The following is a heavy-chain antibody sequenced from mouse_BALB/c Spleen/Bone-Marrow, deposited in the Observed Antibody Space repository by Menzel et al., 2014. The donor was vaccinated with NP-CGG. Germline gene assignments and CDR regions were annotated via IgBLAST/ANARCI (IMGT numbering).Heavy chain of an antibody. D-gene: IGHD4-1*01. CDR1: GYTFSSYW. CDR2: ILPGSGNI. CDR3: ARGDWDFAMYY. V-gene: IGHV1-9*01. Sequence: VQLQRSGVELKKPGASVKIASKAMGYTFSSYWIVRVKQRPGLGLEGIGEILPGSGNIYFNEKFKGRATFTADTSSTPAYMQLSSLTSEDSAVYYCARGDWDFAMYYWGQASSVPVSS. J-gene: IGHJ4*01.